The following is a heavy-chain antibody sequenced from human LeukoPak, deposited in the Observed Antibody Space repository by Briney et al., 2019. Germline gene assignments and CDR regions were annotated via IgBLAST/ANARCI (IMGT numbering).Heavy chain of an antibody. V-gene: IGHV3-21*01. CDR1: GFTFSSYS. CDR3: ATGEGWQWLVFDY. J-gene: IGHJ4*02. D-gene: IGHD6-19*01. Sequence: PGGSLRLSCAASGFTFSSYSMNWVRQAPGKGLEWVSSISSSSSYIYYADSVKGRFTISRDNAKNSLYLQMNSLRAEDTAVYYCATGEGWQWLVFDYWGQGTLVTVSS. CDR2: ISSSSSYI.